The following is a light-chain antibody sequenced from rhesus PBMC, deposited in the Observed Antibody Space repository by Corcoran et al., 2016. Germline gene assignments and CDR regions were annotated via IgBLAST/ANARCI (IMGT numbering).Light chain of an antibody. Sequence: DIQMTQSPSSLSASVGDRVTITCRASQTISSYLAWYQQKPGKVPKLLIYAASSLESGVPSRFSGSGSGTEFPLTISSLQPEDFATYYCQQHNSHPPTFGQGTKVEIK. J-gene: IGKJ1*01. CDR1: QTISSY. CDR2: AAS. CDR3: QQHNSHPPT. V-gene: IGKV1-44*01.